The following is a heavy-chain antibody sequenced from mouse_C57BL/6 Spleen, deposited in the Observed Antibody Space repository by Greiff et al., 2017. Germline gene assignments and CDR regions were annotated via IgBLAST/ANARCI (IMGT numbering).Heavy chain of an antibody. J-gene: IGHJ1*03. V-gene: IGHV1-4*01. Sequence: VQLQQSGAELARPGASVKMSCKASGYTFTSYTMHWVKQRPGQGLEWIGYINPSGGYTKYNQKFKGKATLTADKSSRTAYMQLSSLISEDSAVYCCASSGTNGCSLHWYFGVWGTGTTVTVSA. CDR1: GYTFTSYT. CDR3: ASSGTNGCSLHWYFGV. CDR2: INPSGGYT. D-gene: IGHD1-1*01.